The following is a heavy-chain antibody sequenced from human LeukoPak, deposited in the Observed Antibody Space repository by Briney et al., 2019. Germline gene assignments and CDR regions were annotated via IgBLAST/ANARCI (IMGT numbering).Heavy chain of an antibody. CDR1: GFTFSSFA. J-gene: IGHJ4*02. CDR2: MSGTGSSK. CDR3: ARDIYREAAKYYFDY. D-gene: IGHD6-13*01. V-gene: IGHV3-23*01. Sequence: PGGSLRLSCAASGFTFSSFAMTWVRQAPGKGLEWVSSMSGTGSSKYHADSVKGRFTISRDSSKNTLYLQMNSLTAEDTAMYYCARDIYREAAKYYFDYWGQGTLVTVSS.